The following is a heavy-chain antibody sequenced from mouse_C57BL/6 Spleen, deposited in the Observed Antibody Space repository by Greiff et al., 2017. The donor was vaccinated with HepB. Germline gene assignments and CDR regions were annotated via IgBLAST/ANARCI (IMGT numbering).Heavy chain of an antibody. Sequence: QVQLQQPGAELVKPGASVKLSCKASGYTFTSYWMQWVKQRPGQGLEWIGEIDPSDSYTNYNQKFKGKATLTVDTSSSTAYMQLSSLTAEDSAVYYGARPDDGYYRWFAYWGQGTLVTVSA. CDR3: ARPDDGYYRWFAY. V-gene: IGHV1-50*01. CDR1: GYTFTSYW. CDR2: IDPSDSYT. D-gene: IGHD2-3*01. J-gene: IGHJ3*01.